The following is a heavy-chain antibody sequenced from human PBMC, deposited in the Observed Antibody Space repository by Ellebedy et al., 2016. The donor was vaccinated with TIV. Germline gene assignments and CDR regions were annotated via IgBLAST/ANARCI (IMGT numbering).Heavy chain of an antibody. CDR3: ARASSGSYYVPDAFDI. Sequence: GGSLRLXXAASGFTFSDYYMSWIRQAPGKGLEWVSYISSSGSTIYYADSVKGRFTISRDNAKNSLYLQMNSLRAEDTAVYYCARASSGSYYVPDAFDIWGQGTMVTVSS. CDR2: ISSSGSTI. V-gene: IGHV3-11*01. J-gene: IGHJ3*02. CDR1: GFTFSDYY. D-gene: IGHD1-26*01.